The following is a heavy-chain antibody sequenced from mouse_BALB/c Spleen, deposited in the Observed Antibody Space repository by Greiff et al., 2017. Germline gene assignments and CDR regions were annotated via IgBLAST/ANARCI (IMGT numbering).Heavy chain of an antibody. V-gene: IGHV5-17*02. Sequence: EVMLVESGGGLVQPGGSRKLSCAASGFTFSSFGMHWVRQAPEKGLEWVAYISSGSSTICYADTVKGRFTISRDNPKNTLFLQMTSLRSEDTAMYYCAKDYGNSYWYFDVWGAGTTVTVSS. CDR1: GFTFSSFG. D-gene: IGHD2-1*01. J-gene: IGHJ1*01. CDR3: AKDYGNSYWYFDV. CDR2: ISSGSSTI.